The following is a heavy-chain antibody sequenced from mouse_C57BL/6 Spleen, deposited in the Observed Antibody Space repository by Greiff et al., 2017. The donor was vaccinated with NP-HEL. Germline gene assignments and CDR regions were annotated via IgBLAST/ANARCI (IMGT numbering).Heavy chain of an antibody. Sequence: QVQLQQPGAELVRPGSSVKLSCKASGYTFTSYWMDWVKQRPGQGLEWIGNIYPSDSETHYNQKFKDKATLTVDKSSSTAYMKLSSLTSEDSAVYYCASLTTVVAVDYWGQGTTLTVSS. CDR3: ASLTTVVAVDY. CDR1: GYTFTSYW. D-gene: IGHD1-1*01. CDR2: IYPSDSET. J-gene: IGHJ2*01. V-gene: IGHV1-61*01.